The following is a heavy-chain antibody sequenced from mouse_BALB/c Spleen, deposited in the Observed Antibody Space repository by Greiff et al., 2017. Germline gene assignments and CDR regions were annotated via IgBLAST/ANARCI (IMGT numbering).Heavy chain of an antibody. Sequence: VHLVESGPGLVAPSQSLSITCTVSGFSLTSYGVHWVRQPPGKGLEWLGVIWAGGSTNYNSALMSRLSISKDNSKSQVFLKMNSLQTDDTAMYYCARAPYGNYEAWCAYWGQGTLVTVSA. J-gene: IGHJ3*01. CDR3: ARAPYGNYEAWCAY. V-gene: IGHV2-9*02. CDR2: IWAGGST. CDR1: GFSLTSYG. D-gene: IGHD2-1*01.